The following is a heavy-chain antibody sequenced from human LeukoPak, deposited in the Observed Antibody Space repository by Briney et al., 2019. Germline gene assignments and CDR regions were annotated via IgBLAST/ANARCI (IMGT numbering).Heavy chain of an antibody. CDR3: ARDFKSGWYAYYYYGMDV. CDR1: GYTFTSYG. D-gene: IGHD6-19*01. CDR2: ISAYNGNT. V-gene: IGHV1-18*01. J-gene: IGHJ6*02. Sequence: ASVKVSCKASGYTFTSYGISWVRQAPGQGLEWMGWISAYNGNTNYAQRLQGRVTMTTDTSTSTAYMELRSLRSDDTAVYYCARDFKSGWYAYYYYGMDVWGQGTTVIVSS.